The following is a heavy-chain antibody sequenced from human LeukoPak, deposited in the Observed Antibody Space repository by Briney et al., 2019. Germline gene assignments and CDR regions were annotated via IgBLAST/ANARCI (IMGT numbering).Heavy chain of an antibody. CDR3: AKDIVVVVAATFDY. D-gene: IGHD2-15*01. CDR1: AFTFSSYA. V-gene: IGHV3-23*01. J-gene: IGHJ4*02. CDR2: ISGSVCST. Sequence: PGRSLRLSCPASAFTFSSYAMSWVRQAAGNGLEWVSAISGSVCSTYYADSVKGRFTISRDNSKNTLYLQMNSLRAEDTAVYYCAKDIVVVVAATFDYWGQGTLVTVSS.